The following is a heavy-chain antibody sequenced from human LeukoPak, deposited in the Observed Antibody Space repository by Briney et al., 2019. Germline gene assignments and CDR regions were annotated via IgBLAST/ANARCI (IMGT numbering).Heavy chain of an antibody. J-gene: IGHJ4*02. CDR3: ARDSFLQQHFDY. CDR2: ISSSSSYI. Sequence: GGCLRLSCAASGFTFSSYSMNWVRQAPGKGLEWGSSISSSSSYIYYADSVKGRFTISRDNAKNSLYLQMNSLRAEDTAVYYCARDSFLQQHFDYWGQGTLVTVSS. V-gene: IGHV3-21*01. CDR1: GFTFSSYS. D-gene: IGHD6-13*01.